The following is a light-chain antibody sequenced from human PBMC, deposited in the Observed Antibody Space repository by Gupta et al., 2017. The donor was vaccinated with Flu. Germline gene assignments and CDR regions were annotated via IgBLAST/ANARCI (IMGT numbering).Light chain of an antibody. J-gene: IGLJ2*01. CDR1: ISSIGNNY. CDR2: RNN. V-gene: IGLV1-47*01. Sequence: QSVLTQPPSASGAPGQGVTISVSGGISSIGNNYVYWYQQIPGTAPKLLIYRNNHRPSGVPDRFSGSKSGTSASLAISGIRSEDEADYYCVTWDDILRGLVFGGGTKLTVL. CDR3: VTWDDILRGLV.